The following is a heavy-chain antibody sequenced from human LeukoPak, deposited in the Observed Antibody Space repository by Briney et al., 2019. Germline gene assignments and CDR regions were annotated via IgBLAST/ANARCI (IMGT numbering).Heavy chain of an antibody. V-gene: IGHV1-2*02. J-gene: IGHJ5*02. CDR1: GYTFTDYY. Sequence: ASVKASCKSSGYTFTDYYMHWVREAPGQGLQWMGWINPNSGDTNYAQNFQGRVTMTRDTSISTAYMELSRLRSGDTAFYYCARDSDSGTSWTNWFDPWGQGTLVTVSS. CDR3: ARDSDSGTSWTNWFDP. D-gene: IGHD1-26*01. CDR2: INPNSGDT.